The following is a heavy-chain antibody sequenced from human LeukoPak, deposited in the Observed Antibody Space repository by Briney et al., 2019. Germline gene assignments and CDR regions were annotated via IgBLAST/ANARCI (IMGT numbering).Heavy chain of an antibody. CDR3: ASEVQWLAFDY. CDR2: ISSDENKK. CDR1: GFTFSSYA. Sequence: PGRSLRLSCAASGFTFSSYAMHWIRQAPGKGLEWVAIISSDENKKYYADSVKGRFTISRDNSKNTLYLQMNSLRAEDTAVYYCASEVQWLAFDYWGQGTLVTVSS. J-gene: IGHJ4*02. V-gene: IGHV3-30-3*01. D-gene: IGHD6-19*01.